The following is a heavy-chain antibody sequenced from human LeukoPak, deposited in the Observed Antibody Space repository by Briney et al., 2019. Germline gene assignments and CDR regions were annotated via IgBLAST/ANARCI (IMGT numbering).Heavy chain of an antibody. CDR1: GFTFSSYA. CDR3: ARDGGSQGEFDY. V-gene: IGHV3-48*01. CDR2: ISRNSDTI. J-gene: IGHJ4*02. Sequence: GGSLRLSCAASGFTFSSYAMSWVRQAPGKGLEWVSYISRNSDTIYHADTVKGRFTISRDNAKNSLYLQMNSLRAEDTAVYYCARDGGSQGEFDYWGQGTLVTVSS. D-gene: IGHD3-16*01.